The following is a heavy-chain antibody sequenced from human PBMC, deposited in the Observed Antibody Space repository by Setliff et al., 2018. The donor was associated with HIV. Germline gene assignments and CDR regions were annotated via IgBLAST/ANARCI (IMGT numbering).Heavy chain of an antibody. CDR2: IHHSGGT. CDR3: ARLPDINSWPFDY. J-gene: IGHJ4*02. Sequence: PSETLSLTCTVSYGSISGHYWTWIRQPPGKGLGLIGYIHHSGGTQYNPSLMSRLTMSVDSSKNQFSLSLSSVTAADTAVYYCARLPDINSWPFDYWARGTLVTVSS. CDR1: YGSISGHY. V-gene: IGHV4-59*11. D-gene: IGHD6-13*01.